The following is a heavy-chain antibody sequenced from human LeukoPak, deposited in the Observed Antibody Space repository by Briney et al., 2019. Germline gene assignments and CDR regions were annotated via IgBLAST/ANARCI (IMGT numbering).Heavy chain of an antibody. Sequence: GGSLRLSCAASGFTFTNAWMTWVRQAPGKGLEWVGRIQSKSDGGAIYYASPVKGRFTISRDGSKNTLYLQMNSLKTEDTAVYYCATDAFCGGDCYNRGGQGTLVTVSS. CDR3: ATDAFCGGDCYNR. CDR1: GFTFTNAW. J-gene: IGHJ4*02. D-gene: IGHD2-21*02. CDR2: IQSKSDGGAI. V-gene: IGHV3-15*01.